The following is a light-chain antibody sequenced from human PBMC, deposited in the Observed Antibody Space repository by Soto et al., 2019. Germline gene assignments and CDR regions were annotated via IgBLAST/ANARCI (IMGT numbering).Light chain of an antibody. V-gene: IGLV2-14*01. J-gene: IGLJ2*01. Sequence: QSALTQPASVSGSPGQLITISFTGTSSDVGRYNFVSWYQHHPGKAPKLIIYEVFNRPSGVSNRFSGSKSGNTASLTISGLQAEDEADYYCSSYTSGNTLEELFGGGTKLTVL. CDR2: EVF. CDR1: SSDVGRYNF. CDR3: SSYTSGNTLEEL.